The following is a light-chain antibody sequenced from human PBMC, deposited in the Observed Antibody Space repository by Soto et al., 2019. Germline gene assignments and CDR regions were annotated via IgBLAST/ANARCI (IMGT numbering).Light chain of an antibody. CDR3: QSYDSSLSGWV. CDR2: GNT. V-gene: IGLV1-40*01. Sequence: QSVLTQPPSVSGAPGQRVTISCTGSSSNIGAAFDVQWYQQLPGTAPKLLIFGNTNRPSGVPDRFSGSRSGTSASLAITGLQAEDEAEYYCQSYDSSLSGWVFGGGTKLTVL. CDR1: SSNIGAAFD. J-gene: IGLJ2*01.